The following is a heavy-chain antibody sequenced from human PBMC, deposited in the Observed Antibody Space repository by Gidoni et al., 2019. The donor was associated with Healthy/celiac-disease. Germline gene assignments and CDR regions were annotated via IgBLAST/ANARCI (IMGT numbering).Heavy chain of an antibody. J-gene: IGHJ5*02. CDR1: GYTCTQLS. CDR2: FDPEDVET. CDR3: ATLYSSSWSGGENWFDP. V-gene: IGHV1-24*01. Sequence: QVQLVQSGAEVKKHGASGTVSGTVSGYTCTQLSMHWVRQAPGKGLEWMGGFDPEDVETIYAQKFQDRVTMTDDTSTDTAYMELSSLRSEDTAVYYCATLYSSSWSGGENWFDPWGQGTLVTVSS. D-gene: IGHD6-13*01.